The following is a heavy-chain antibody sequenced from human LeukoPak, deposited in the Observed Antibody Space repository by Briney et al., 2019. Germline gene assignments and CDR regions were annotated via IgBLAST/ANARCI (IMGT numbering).Heavy chain of an antibody. J-gene: IGHJ5*02. D-gene: IGHD7-27*01. CDR1: GGSITSSTYY. V-gene: IGHV4-39*07. Sequence: SETLSLTCTVSGGSITSSTYYWGWIRQSPAKGLEWVGSIYYSGKTYYNPSLKSRVTISLDKSKNQFSLQLNSVTPEDTAVYYCARDPRTGDRSWFDPWGQGTLVTVSS. CDR2: IYYSGKT. CDR3: ARDPRTGDRSWFDP.